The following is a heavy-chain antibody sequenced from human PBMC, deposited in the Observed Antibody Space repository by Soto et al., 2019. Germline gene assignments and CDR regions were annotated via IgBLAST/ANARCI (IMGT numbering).Heavy chain of an antibody. D-gene: IGHD2-21*02. CDR1: GFTFSSYA. CDR3: AREPFYAVVVTAIPGYFDL. Sequence: QVQLVESGGGVVQPGRSLRLSCAASGFTFSSYAMHWVRQAPGKGLEWVAVISYDGSNKYYADSVKGRFTISRDNSKKRLDLKMNSLRDEDTAVYYCAREPFYAVVVTAIPGYFDLWGRGTLVTVSS. CDR2: ISYDGSNK. J-gene: IGHJ2*01. V-gene: IGHV3-30-3*01.